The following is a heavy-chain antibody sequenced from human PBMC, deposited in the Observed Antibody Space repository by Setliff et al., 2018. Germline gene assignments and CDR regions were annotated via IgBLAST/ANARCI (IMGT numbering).Heavy chain of an antibody. J-gene: IGHJ4*02. Sequence: GESLRLSCAASGLTFSHAWMTWVRQSPGKGLEWVAVIWDDGGNKYHADSVKGRFTISRDNSKNTLYLQMNSLRPEDTAVYYCARTCSGSGCYAGLESWGQGTPVTVSS. D-gene: IGHD2-15*01. CDR1: GLTFSHAW. CDR2: IWDDGGNK. CDR3: ARTCSGSGCYAGLES. V-gene: IGHV3-33*08.